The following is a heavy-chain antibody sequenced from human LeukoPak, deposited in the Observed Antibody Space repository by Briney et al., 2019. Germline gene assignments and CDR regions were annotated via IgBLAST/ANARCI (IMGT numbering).Heavy chain of an antibody. Sequence: TGGSLRLSCVASGFTFSNYAMSWVRQTPGKGLEWVSVISDSGSNTYYADSVKGRFTISRDNSKNTLYLQMNSLRAEDTALYHCTKERSLNGGYSDGYFDHWGQGTLVTVSP. D-gene: IGHD4-23*01. CDR1: GFTFSNYA. J-gene: IGHJ4*02. CDR3: TKERSLNGGYSDGYFDH. V-gene: IGHV3-23*01. CDR2: ISDSGSNT.